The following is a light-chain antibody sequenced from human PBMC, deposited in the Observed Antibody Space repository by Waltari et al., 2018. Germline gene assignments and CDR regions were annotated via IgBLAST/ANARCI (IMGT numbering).Light chain of an antibody. J-gene: IGKJ4*01. CDR1: QSVVYSSNNKNY. CDR3: QQYYSTPLT. CDR2: WAS. Sequence: DIVMTQSPDSLAVSLGERATINCKSSQSVVYSSNNKNYLAWYQQKPGQPPKLLLYWASTRESGVPDRFSGSGSGTDFTLTISSLQAEDVAVYYCQQYYSTPLTFGGGTKVEIK. V-gene: IGKV4-1*01.